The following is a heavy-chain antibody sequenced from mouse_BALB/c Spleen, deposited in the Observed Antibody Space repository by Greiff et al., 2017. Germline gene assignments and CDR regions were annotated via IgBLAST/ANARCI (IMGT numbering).Heavy chain of an antibody. CDR3: ARWYGKGAMDY. Sequence: VHLVESGAELAKPGASVKMSCKASGYTFTSYTMHWVKQRPGQGLEWIGYINPSSGYTNYNQKFKDKATLTADKSSSTAYMQLSSLTSEDSAVYYCARWYGKGAMDYWGQGTSVTVSS. J-gene: IGHJ4*01. CDR2: INPSSGYT. D-gene: IGHD2-10*02. V-gene: IGHV1-4*01. CDR1: GYTFTSYT.